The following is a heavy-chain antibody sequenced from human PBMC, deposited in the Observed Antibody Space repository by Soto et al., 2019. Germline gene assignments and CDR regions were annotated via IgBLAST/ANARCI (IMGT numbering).Heavy chain of an antibody. J-gene: IGHJ6*03. V-gene: IGHV4-59*05. CDR3: ASIRMNIVATITYYYMDV. CDR1: GGSISSYY. Sequence: SETLSLTCTVSGGSISSYYWSWIRQPPGKGLEWIGSIYYSGGTYYNPSLKSRVTISVDTSKNQFSLKLSSVTAADTAVYYCASIRMNIVATITYYYMDVWGKGTTVTVSS. CDR2: IYYSGGT. D-gene: IGHD5-12*01.